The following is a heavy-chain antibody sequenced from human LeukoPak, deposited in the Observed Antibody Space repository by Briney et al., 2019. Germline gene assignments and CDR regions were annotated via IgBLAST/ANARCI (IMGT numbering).Heavy chain of an antibody. Sequence: KPSETLSLTCTVSGGSISSYYWSWIRQPPGKGLEWIGYIYYSGSTNYNPSLKSRVTISVDTSKNQFSLKLSSVTAADTAVYYCARVPIVVVVAATHYYYYYMDVWGKGTTVTVSS. CDR3: ARVPIVVVVAATHYYYYYMDV. J-gene: IGHJ6*03. CDR2: IYYSGST. D-gene: IGHD2-15*01. CDR1: GGSISSYY. V-gene: IGHV4-59*01.